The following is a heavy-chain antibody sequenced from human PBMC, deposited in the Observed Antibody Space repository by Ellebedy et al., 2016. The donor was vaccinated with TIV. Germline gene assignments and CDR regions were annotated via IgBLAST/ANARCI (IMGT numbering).Heavy chain of an antibody. J-gene: IGHJ3*02. CDR2: IYGSGRGI. V-gene: IGHV3-23*01. D-gene: IGHD3-16*01. CDR3: ARDPGGVGPAFDI. Sequence: PGGSLRLSCAASGFTFSAFAMAWVRQTQGKELQCVSGIYGSGRGIFYSDSVKGRFTISRDNSKNTLYLQMDSLRAEDTALYSCARDPGGVGPAFDIWGQGTMVIVSS. CDR1: GFTFSAFA.